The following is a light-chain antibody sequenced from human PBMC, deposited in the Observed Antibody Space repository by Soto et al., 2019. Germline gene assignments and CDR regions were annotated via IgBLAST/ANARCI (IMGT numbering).Light chain of an antibody. CDR2: LGF. V-gene: IGKV2-28*01. CDR1: QRILHSTGNNF. J-gene: IGKJ2*01. CDR3: MQALLTPYT. Sequence: EIVMPQSPPSLTVTPGEPASISCRFSQRILHSTGNNFLDWYLQKPGQSPQLLIYLGFNRASGVPDRVSGSGAGTDLTLKISRVEAEDDGVYYCMQALLTPYTYGQGTKLEIK.